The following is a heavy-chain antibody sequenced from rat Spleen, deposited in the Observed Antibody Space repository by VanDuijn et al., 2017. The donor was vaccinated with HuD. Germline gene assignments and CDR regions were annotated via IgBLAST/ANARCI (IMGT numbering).Heavy chain of an antibody. D-gene: IGHD1-11*01. J-gene: IGHJ3*01. CDR3: TREGPGFYGGYGDWFAY. Sequence: EVQLVESGGGLVQPGRSLKLSCAASGFTFTNYGVAWVRQAPTKGLEWVASISSGGRNTYYRDSVKGRFTISRDNAKSTLYLQMNSLRSEDTATYYCTREGPGFYGGYGDWFAYWGQGTLVTVSS. V-gene: IGHV5S13*01. CDR2: ISSGGRNT. CDR1: GFTFTNYG.